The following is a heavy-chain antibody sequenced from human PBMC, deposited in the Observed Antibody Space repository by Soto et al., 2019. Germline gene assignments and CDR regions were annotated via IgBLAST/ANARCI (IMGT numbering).Heavy chain of an antibody. CDR1: GYSFTSYW. J-gene: IGHJ4*02. Sequence: GESLKISCKGSGYSFTSYWIGWERQMPGKGLEWMGIIYPGDSDTRYSPSFQGQVTISADKSISTAYLQWSSLKASDTAMYYCERHGVGDILTGQPDYWGQGTLVTVS. CDR2: IYPGDSDT. CDR3: ERHGVGDILTGQPDY. D-gene: IGHD3-9*01. V-gene: IGHV5-51*01.